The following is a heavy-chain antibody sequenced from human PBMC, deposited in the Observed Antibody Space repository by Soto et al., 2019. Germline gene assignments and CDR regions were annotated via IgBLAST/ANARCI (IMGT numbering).Heavy chain of an antibody. Sequence: QVQLVESGGGVVQPGRSLRLSCAASGFTFSSYAMHWVRQAPGKGLEWVAVISYDGSNKYYADSVKGRFTISRDNSKNTLYLQMNSLRAEDTAVCYCARDGPYYYDSSGYYRGAFDIWGQGTMVTVSS. V-gene: IGHV3-30-3*01. J-gene: IGHJ3*02. D-gene: IGHD3-22*01. CDR1: GFTFSSYA. CDR2: ISYDGSNK. CDR3: ARDGPYYYDSSGYYRGAFDI.